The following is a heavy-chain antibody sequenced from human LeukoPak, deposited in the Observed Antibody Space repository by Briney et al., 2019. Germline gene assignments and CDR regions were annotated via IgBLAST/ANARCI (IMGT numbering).Heavy chain of an antibody. CDR1: GFTFDDHA. CDR2: ISWNSGSI. CDR3: AKDIGSNWPYGMDV. Sequence: GGSLRLSCAASGFTFDDHAMHWVRQAPGKGLEWVSSISWNSGSIGYADSVKGRFTISRDNAKSSLYLQMNSLRAEDTALYYCAKDIGSNWPYGMDVWGQGTTVTVPS. J-gene: IGHJ6*02. V-gene: IGHV3-9*01. D-gene: IGHD6-13*01.